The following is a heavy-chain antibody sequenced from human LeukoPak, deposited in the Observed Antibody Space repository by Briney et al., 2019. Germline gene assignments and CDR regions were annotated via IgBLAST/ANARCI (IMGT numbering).Heavy chain of an antibody. D-gene: IGHD3-10*01. CDR1: GGSISSSSYY. J-gene: IGHJ5*02. CDR3: ARQITMVRGVTVTDWFDP. V-gene: IGHV4-39*01. Sequence: SETLSLTCTVSGGSISSSSYYWGWIRQPPGKGLEWIGSIYYSGSTYYNLSLKSRVTISVDTSKNQFSLKLSSVTAADTAVYYCARQITMVRGVTVTDWFDPWGQGTLVTVSS. CDR2: IYYSGST.